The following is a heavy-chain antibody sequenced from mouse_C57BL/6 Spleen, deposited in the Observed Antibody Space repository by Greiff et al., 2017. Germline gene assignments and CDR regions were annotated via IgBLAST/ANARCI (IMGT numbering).Heavy chain of an antibody. V-gene: IGHV3-6*01. CDR3: ARDRSNYAGLDFDY. J-gene: IGHJ2*01. Sequence: EVKLQESGPGLVKPSQSLSLTCSVTGYSITSGYYWNWIRQFPGNKLEWMGYISYDGSNNYNPSLKNRISITRDTSKNQFFLKLNSVTTEDTATYYCARDRSNYAGLDFDYWGQGTTLTVSS. CDR2: ISYDGSN. CDR1: GYSITSGYY. D-gene: IGHD2-5*01.